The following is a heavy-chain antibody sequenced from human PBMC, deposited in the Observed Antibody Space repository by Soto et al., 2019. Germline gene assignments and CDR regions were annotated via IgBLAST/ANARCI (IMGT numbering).Heavy chain of an antibody. D-gene: IGHD3-3*01. J-gene: IGHJ5*02. V-gene: IGHV1-18*01. CDR3: ASYSRTSGLEWYGWFDP. Sequence: ASVKVSCKASGYTFTSYGISWVRQAPGQGLEWMGWISAYNGNTNYAQKLQGRVTMTTDTSTSTAYMELRSLRSDDTAVYYCASYSRTSGLEWYGWFDPWGQGTLVTVSS. CDR1: GYTFTSYG. CDR2: ISAYNGNT.